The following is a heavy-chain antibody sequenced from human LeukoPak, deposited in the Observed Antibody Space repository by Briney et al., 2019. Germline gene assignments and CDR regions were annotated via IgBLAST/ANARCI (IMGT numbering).Heavy chain of an antibody. D-gene: IGHD6-25*01. Sequence: ASVKVSCKASGYTFTGYYIHWVRQAPGQGLEWMGWINPNINGTNYAQKFQGRVTMTGDRSISTAYMELSRLRSDDTAVYYCARERTPGSGYGVDYWGQGTVVTVSS. V-gene: IGHV1-2*02. CDR3: ARERTPGSGYGVDY. J-gene: IGHJ4*02. CDR1: GYTFTGYY. CDR2: INPNINGT.